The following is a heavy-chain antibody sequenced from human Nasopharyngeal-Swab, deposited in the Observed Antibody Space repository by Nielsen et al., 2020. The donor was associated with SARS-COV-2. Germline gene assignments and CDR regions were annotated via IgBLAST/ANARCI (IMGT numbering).Heavy chain of an antibody. CDR1: GYSFTSYW. CDR3: VRRTRGGYSASGKYWGFDY. D-gene: IGHD3-10*01. CDR2: IYPGDSNT. Sequence: GESLKISCTGSGYSFTSYWIGWVRQMPGKGLEWVGVIYPGDSNTRYSPSFQGQVTISADKSITTAYLQWSSLKASDTAMFYCVRRTRGGYSASGKYWGFDYWGQGTLVTVSS. V-gene: IGHV5-51*01. J-gene: IGHJ4*02.